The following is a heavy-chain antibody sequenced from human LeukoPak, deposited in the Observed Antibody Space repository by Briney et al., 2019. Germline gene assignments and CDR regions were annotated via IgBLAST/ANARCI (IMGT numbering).Heavy chain of an antibody. V-gene: IGHV3-13*01. J-gene: IGHJ4*02. D-gene: IGHD3-22*01. CDR3: AREYYYDSSGYYSIDY. CDR1: GFTFSNSD. CDR2: IGTVGDT. Sequence: GGSLRLSCAASGFTFSNSDMYWVRQAAGKGLEWVSAIGTVGDTYYPGSVKGRFTISRDNSKNTLYLQMNSLRAEDTAVYYCAREYYYDSSGYYSIDYWGQGTLATVSS.